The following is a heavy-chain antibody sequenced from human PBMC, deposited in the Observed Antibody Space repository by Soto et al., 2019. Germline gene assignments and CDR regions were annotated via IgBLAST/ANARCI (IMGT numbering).Heavy chain of an antibody. CDR1: GGSISGCS. CDR3: ARETNVDTDPLDV. J-gene: IGHJ6*02. D-gene: IGHD5-18*01. CDR2: IYYSGST. Sequence: SETLSLTWTVAGGSISGCSWSWIWQPPGKGLEWIGYIYYSGSTNYNPSLKSRVTISVDTSKNQFSLKLSSVTAADTAVYYCARETNVDTDPLDVWGQGPTVTVSS. V-gene: IGHV4-59*01.